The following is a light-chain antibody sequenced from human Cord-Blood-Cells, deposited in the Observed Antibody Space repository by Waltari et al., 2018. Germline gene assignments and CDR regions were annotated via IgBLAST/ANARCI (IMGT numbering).Light chain of an antibody. Sequence: QSALTQPPSASGSPGQSVTISCTGTSSDVGGYNYVSWYQQHPGKAPKRMIYEVSKRPSGAPDRFSGSKSGNTASLTVSGLQAEDEADYYCSSYAGSTPYVFGTGTKVTVL. J-gene: IGLJ1*01. CDR1: SSDVGGYNY. CDR2: EVS. V-gene: IGLV2-8*01. CDR3: SSYAGSTPYV.